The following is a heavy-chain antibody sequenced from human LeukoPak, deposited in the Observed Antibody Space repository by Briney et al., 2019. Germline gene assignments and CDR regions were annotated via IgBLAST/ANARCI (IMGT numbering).Heavy chain of an antibody. CDR3: AKDRGYSSRWPYYYGMDV. Sequence: PGGSLRLSCAASGFTVSSNYMSWVRQAPGKGLEWVSVIYSGGSTYYADTVKGQFTISRDNSKNTLYLQMNSLRAEDTAVYYCAKDRGYSSRWPYYYGMDVWGQGTTVTVSS. CDR2: IYSGGST. CDR1: GFTVSSNY. V-gene: IGHV3-53*01. D-gene: IGHD6-13*01. J-gene: IGHJ6*02.